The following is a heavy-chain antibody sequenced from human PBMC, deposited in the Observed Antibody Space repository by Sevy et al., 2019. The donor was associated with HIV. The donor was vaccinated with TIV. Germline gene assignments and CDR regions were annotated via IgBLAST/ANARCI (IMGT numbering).Heavy chain of an antibody. V-gene: IGHV3-73*01. Sequence: GGSLRLSCGASGFNFSASAMHWVRQASGKGLDWVGRIRTKANNYATAYSVSVKGRFTISRDDSKKTGYLQLTSLKADDTAVYYCGSYCPNSVCSWGQGTLVTVSS. D-gene: IGHD2-8*01. CDR3: GSYCPNSVCS. J-gene: IGHJ4*02. CDR1: GFNFSASA. CDR2: IRTKANNYAT.